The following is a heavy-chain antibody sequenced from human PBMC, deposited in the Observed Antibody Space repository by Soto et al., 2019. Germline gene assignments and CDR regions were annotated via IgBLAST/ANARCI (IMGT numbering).Heavy chain of an antibody. D-gene: IGHD3-9*01. V-gene: IGHV4-59*01. J-gene: IGHJ6*02. Sequence: PSETLSLTCTVSGGSISSYYWSWIRQPPGKGLEWIGYIYYSGSTNYNPSLKSRVTISVDTSKNQFSLKLSSVTAADTAVYYCAGSSYYDILTGYIVGYYYGMDVWGQGTTVTVSS. CDR1: GGSISSYY. CDR2: IYYSGST. CDR3: AGSSYYDILTGYIVGYYYGMDV.